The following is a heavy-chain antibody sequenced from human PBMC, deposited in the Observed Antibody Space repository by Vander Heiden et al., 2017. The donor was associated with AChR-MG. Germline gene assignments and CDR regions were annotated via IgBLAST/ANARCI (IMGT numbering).Heavy chain of an antibody. CDR3: ASHISYYYDSSGRELDY. CDR2: IYSGGST. D-gene: IGHD3-22*01. J-gene: IGHJ4*02. V-gene: IGHV3-53*01. Sequence: EVQLVESGGGLIQPGGSLRLSCAASGFTVSSNYMSWVRQAPGKGLEWVSVIYSGGSTYYADSVKGRFTISRDNSKNTLYLQMNSLRAEDTAVYYCASHISYYYDSSGRELDYWGQGTLVTVSS. CDR1: GFTVSSNY.